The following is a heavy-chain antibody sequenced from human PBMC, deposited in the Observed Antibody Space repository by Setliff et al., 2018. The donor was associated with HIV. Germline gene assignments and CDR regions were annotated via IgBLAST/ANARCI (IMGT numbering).Heavy chain of an antibody. CDR1: GGPLNSRNW. Sequence: PSETLSLTCAVSGGPLNSRNWWSWVRQPPGKGLEWIGEVFHSGSANSNASLRSRVMISVDTSKNQFSLKLSAVTAADTAVYYCAGDHVFGSRTGFDPWGPGILVTVSS. CDR3: AGDHVFGSRTGFDP. V-gene: IGHV4-4*02. D-gene: IGHD3-10*01. CDR2: VFHSGSA. J-gene: IGHJ5*02.